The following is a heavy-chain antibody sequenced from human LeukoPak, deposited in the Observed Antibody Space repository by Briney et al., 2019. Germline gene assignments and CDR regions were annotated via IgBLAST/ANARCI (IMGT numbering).Heavy chain of an antibody. CDR3: AKESVAGSSPYYFDY. D-gene: IGHD6-19*01. CDR2: ISGSGGST. CDR1: GFTFSSYA. J-gene: IGHJ4*02. Sequence: GGSLRLSCAASGFTFSSYAMSWVRQAPGKGLEWVSAISGSGGSTYYADSVKGRFTISRDNSKNTLYLQVNSLRAEDTAVYYCAKESVAGSSPYYFDYWGQGTLVTVSS. V-gene: IGHV3-23*01.